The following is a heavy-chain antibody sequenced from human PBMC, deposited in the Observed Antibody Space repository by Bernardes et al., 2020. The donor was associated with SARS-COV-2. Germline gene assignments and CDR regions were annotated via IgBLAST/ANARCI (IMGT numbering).Heavy chain of an antibody. D-gene: IGHD4-4*01. J-gene: IGHJ3*02. CDR2: INPNNGDT. CDR1: GYTFTGDY. V-gene: IGHV1-2*04. CDR3: ARDFSPPGDYSNSLDAFDI. Sequence: ASVKVSCKASGYTFTGDYMHWVRQAPGQGLEWMGWINPNNGDTNYAQKFQDWVTMTRDTSISTAYMELSRLTSDDTAVYYCARDFSPPGDYSNSLDAFDIWGQGTMVTVSS.